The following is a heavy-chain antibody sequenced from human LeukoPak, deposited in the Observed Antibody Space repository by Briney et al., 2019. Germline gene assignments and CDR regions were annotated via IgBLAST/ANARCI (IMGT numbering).Heavy chain of an antibody. CDR3: ARHFFGLGSSWYYFDY. Sequence: GSLRLSCAASGFTFTSYSMNWVRQPPGKGLEWIGSIYYSGSTYYNPSLKSRVTISVDTSKNQFSLKLSSVTAADTAVYYCARHFFGLGSSWYYFDYWGQGTLVTVSS. V-gene: IGHV4-39*01. J-gene: IGHJ4*02. D-gene: IGHD6-13*01. CDR1: GFTFTSYS. CDR2: IYYSGST.